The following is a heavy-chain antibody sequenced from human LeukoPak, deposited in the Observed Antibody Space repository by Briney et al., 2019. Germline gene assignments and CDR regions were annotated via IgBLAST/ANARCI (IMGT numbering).Heavy chain of an antibody. CDR3: ARVQWELLPYFDY. CDR2: ISYDGSNK. Sequence: GGSLRLSCAASGFTFSSYAMHWVRQAPGKGLEWVAVISYDGSNKYYADSVKGRFTISRDNSKNTLYLQMNSLRAEDTAVYYCARVQWELLPYFDYWGQGTLVTVSS. CDR1: GFTFSSYA. J-gene: IGHJ4*02. V-gene: IGHV3-30*04. D-gene: IGHD1-26*01.